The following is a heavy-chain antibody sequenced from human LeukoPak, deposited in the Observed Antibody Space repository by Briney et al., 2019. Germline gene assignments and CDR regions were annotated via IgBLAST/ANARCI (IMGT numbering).Heavy chain of an antibody. J-gene: IGHJ4*02. Sequence: GESLKISCKGSGYTFAGYWIAWVRHMPGKRLERMGISYPGYSDTRYSPSFQGPVSVSAAKSLSTPYLQSSTLKASATAMYYCARQDGRALYYFDHWGQGALVTVSS. V-gene: IGHV5-51*01. CDR1: GYTFAGYW. CDR3: ARQDGRALYYFDH. CDR2: SYPGYSDT. D-gene: IGHD5-24*01.